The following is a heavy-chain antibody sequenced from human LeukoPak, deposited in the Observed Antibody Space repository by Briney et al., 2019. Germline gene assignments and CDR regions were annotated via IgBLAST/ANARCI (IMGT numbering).Heavy chain of an antibody. CDR2: IYYSGST. D-gene: IGHD3-10*01. CDR3: ARGSMVRGVISLAY. J-gene: IGHJ4*02. CDR1: GGSISSYY. V-gene: IGHV4-59*01. Sequence: SETLSLTCTVSGGSISSYYWSWIRQPPGKGLEWIGYIYYSGSTNYNPSLKSRVTISVDTSKNQFSLKLSSVTAADTAVYYCARGSMVRGVISLAYWGQGTLVTVSS.